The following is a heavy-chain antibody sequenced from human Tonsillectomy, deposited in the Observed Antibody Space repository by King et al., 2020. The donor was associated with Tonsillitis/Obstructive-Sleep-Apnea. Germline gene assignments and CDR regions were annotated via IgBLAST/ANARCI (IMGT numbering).Heavy chain of an antibody. J-gene: IGHJ3*02. Sequence: VQLVESGGGLVKPGGSLRLSCAASGFTFSDFYMSWIRQTPGKGLEWVSYISSSGSTIYYADSEKGRFTISRDNAKNSLYLQMNSLRAEDTAVYYCASPPLDCGLMLNSGAFDIWGQGTLVTVPS. D-gene: IGHD2-8*01. V-gene: IGHV3-11*01. CDR1: GFTFSDFY. CDR2: ISSSGSTI. CDR3: ASPPLDCGLMLNSGAFDI.